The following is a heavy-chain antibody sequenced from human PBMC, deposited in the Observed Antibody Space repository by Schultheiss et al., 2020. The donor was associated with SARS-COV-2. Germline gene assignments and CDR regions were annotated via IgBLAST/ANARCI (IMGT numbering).Heavy chain of an antibody. V-gene: IGHV4-34*01. CDR1: GGSFSGYY. D-gene: IGHD2-15*01. CDR2: INHSGST. CDR3: ARGVAVADYYYYDMDG. J-gene: IGHJ6*03. Sequence: SETLSLTCAVYGGSFSGYYWSWIRQPPGKGLEWIGEINHSGSTNYNQALKRRVTISVDTAKNQCARKRSSVTAADTAVYEGARGVAVADYYYYDMDGWGKGTTVTGSS.